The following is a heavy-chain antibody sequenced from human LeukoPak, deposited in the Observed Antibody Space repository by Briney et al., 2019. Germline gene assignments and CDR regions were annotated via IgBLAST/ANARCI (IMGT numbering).Heavy chain of an antibody. CDR3: ARDLSGVTGYTYGRGIDY. V-gene: IGHV3-74*01. Sequence: GGSLRLSCAASGFTFSSYWMHWVRQAPGKGLLWVSRINFDGSSTNYADSVKGRFTISRDNAKTSLYLQMNSLRAEDTAVYYCARDLSGVTGYTYGRGIDYWGQGTLVTVSS. D-gene: IGHD5-18*01. CDR1: GFTFSSYW. J-gene: IGHJ4*02. CDR2: INFDGSST.